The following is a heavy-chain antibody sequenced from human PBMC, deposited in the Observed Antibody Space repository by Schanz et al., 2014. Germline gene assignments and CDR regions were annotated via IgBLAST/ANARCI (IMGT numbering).Heavy chain of an antibody. CDR3: ARDAVALVPEYFMDV. V-gene: IGHV3-23*01. J-gene: IGHJ6*03. Sequence: EVQLLESGGALVQPGGSLRLSCSASGFTFSNYGMGWVRQAPGKGLEWVSIITGSGATYYADSVKGRFTISRDNSMNTLHLQMDGLRVEDTAVYYCARDAVALVPEYFMDVWGKGNPGHRLL. CDR1: GFTFSNYG. CDR2: ITGSGAT. D-gene: IGHD2-15*01.